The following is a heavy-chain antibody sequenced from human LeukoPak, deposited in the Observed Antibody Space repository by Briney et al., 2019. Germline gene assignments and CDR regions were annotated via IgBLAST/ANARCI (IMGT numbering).Heavy chain of an antibody. V-gene: IGHV3-21*01. D-gene: IGHD6-13*01. Sequence: GGSLRLSCAASGFTFSSYSMNWVRQAPGKGLEWVSSISSSSSYIYYADSVKGRFTISRDNAKNSLYLQMNSLRAEDTAVYYCARVLRIAAAGTVFDYWGQGTLVTVSS. CDR2: ISSSSSYI. J-gene: IGHJ4*02. CDR1: GFTFSSYS. CDR3: ARVLRIAAAGTVFDY.